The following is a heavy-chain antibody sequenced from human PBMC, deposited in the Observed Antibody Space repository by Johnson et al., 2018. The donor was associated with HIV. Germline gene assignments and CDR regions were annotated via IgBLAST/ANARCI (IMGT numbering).Heavy chain of an antibody. J-gene: IGHJ3*02. CDR2: ISYDGSNK. D-gene: IGHD5-24*01. CDR3: AKERGKRWRHPRDAFDI. CDR1: GFTFNTYG. V-gene: IGHV3-30*18. Sequence: QVQLVESGGGVVQPGRSLRLSCAASGFTFNTYGMHWVRQAPGKGLEWVAVISYDGSNKYYADSVKGRFTISRDNSKNALYLRMNSLRAEDKAVYYCAKERGKRWRHPRDAFDIWGQGTMVTVSS.